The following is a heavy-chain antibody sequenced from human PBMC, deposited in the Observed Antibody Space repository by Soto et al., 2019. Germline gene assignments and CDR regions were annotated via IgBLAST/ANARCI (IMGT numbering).Heavy chain of an antibody. CDR1: GFTFSDPY. CDR3: ASGDQVD. J-gene: IGHJ4*02. CDR2: IRNKVNSYTT. V-gene: IGHV3-72*01. Sequence: GGSLRLSCAASGFTFSDPYMDWVRQAPGKGLEWVGRIRNKVNSYTTEYAASVQGRFTISRDDSKNSLYLQMNSLKTEDTAVYCASGDQVDWGQGTRVTVSS.